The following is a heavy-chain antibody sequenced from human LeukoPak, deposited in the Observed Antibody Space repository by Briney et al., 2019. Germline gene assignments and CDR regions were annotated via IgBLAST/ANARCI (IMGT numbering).Heavy chain of an antibody. J-gene: IGHJ4*02. CDR1: GGSISSGSYY. D-gene: IGHD3-16*01. Sequence: PSETLSLTCTVSGGSISSGSYYWSWIRQAAGKGLEWIGRIYTSGTTNYNPSLKSRVTISVATSKNQFSLKLSSVTAADTAVYYCARGNLRALRLGEFDYWGQGNLVTVSS. V-gene: IGHV4-61*02. CDR3: ARGNLRALRLGEFDY. CDR2: IYTSGTT.